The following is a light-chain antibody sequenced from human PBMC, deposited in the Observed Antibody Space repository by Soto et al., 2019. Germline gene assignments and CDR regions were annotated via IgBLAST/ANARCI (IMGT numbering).Light chain of an antibody. J-gene: IGLJ1*01. CDR3: QSYDSSLSGYV. CDR1: SSKIGAGYD. V-gene: IGLV1-40*01. Sequence: QSLLRPPPSVSVAPWQSVSISSAGSSSKIGAGYDVHWYQQLPGTAPKLLIYANSNRPSGVPGRFSGPKSGTSASLAITGLQAEDESDYYRQSYDSSLSGYVFGTGTKLTVL. CDR2: ANS.